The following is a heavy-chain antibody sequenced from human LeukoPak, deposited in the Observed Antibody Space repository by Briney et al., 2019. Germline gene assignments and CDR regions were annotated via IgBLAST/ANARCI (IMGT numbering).Heavy chain of an antibody. CDR1: GFTFSSYW. CDR3: ARDLGYSSSWYWEYYFDY. Sequence: PGGSLRLSCAASGFTFSSYWMHWVRHAPGKGLVWVSRINSDGSSTTYADSVKGRFTISRDNAKNTLYLQMNSLRAEDTAVYYCARDLGYSSSWYWEYYFDYWGQGTLVTVSS. V-gene: IGHV3-74*01. J-gene: IGHJ4*02. CDR2: INSDGSST. D-gene: IGHD6-13*01.